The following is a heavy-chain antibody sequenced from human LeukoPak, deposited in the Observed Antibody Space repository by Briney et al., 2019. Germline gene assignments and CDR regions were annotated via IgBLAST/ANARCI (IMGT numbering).Heavy chain of an antibody. J-gene: IGHJ4*02. D-gene: IGHD3-9*01. CDR3: ARGFCYDILTLFDY. V-gene: IGHV3-30-3*01. CDR1: GFTFSSYA. Sequence: PGRSLRLSCAASGFTFSSYAMHWVRQAPGKGLEWVAVISYDGSNKYYADSVKGRFTISRDNSKNTLYLQMNSLRAEDTAVYYCARGFCYDILTLFDYWGQGTLVTVSS. CDR2: ISYDGSNK.